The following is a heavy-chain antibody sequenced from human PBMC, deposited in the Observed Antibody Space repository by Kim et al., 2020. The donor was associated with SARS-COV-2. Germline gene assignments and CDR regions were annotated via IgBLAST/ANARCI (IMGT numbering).Heavy chain of an antibody. V-gene: IGHV1-69*04. Sequence: SVKVSCKASGGTFSSYAISWVRQAPGQGLEWMGRIIPILGIANYAQKFQGRVTTTADKSTSTAYMELSSLRSEDTAVSYCARVRYSSSPYYYYYYMDVWGKGTTVTVSS. D-gene: IGHD6-6*01. CDR2: IIPILGIA. CDR3: ARVRYSSSPYYYYYYMDV. J-gene: IGHJ6*03. CDR1: GGTFSSYA.